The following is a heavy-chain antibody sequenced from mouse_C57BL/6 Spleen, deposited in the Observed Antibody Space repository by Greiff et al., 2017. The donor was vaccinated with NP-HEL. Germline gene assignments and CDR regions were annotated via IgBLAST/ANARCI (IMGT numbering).Heavy chain of an antibody. J-gene: IGHJ1*03. V-gene: IGHV1-15*01. Sequence: VKLMESGAELVRPGASVTLSCKASGYTFTDYEMHWVKQTPVHGLEWIGAIDPETGGTAYNQKFKGKAILTADKSSSTAYMELRSLTSEDSAVYYCTRSHYYGSSYWYFDVWGTGTTVTVSS. D-gene: IGHD1-1*01. CDR2: IDPETGGT. CDR1: GYTFTDYE. CDR3: TRSHYYGSSYWYFDV.